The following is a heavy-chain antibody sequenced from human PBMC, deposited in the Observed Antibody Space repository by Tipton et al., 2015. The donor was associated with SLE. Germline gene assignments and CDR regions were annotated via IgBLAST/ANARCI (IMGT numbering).Heavy chain of an antibody. J-gene: IGHJ4*02. Sequence: QSGAEVKKPGASVKVSCKASGYTFIGYFIYWVRQAPGEGLEWMGWIDPNTDGTNNAEKFRGRISMTRETSTSTAYMELSGLRSDDTAIYYCARTNRLPYRVYFDSWGQGTLVTVSS. CDR1: GYTFIGYF. CDR3: ARTNRLPYRVYFDS. D-gene: IGHD1-14*01. V-gene: IGHV1-2*02. CDR2: IDPNTDGT.